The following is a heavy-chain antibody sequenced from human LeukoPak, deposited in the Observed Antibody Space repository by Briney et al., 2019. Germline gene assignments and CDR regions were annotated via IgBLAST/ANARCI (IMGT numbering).Heavy chain of an antibody. CDR3: AKDRLAAHDP. Sequence: PGGSLRLSCAASGFTFSSYAMHWVRQAPGKGLEWVAVISYDGSNKYYADSVKGRFTISRDNSKNTLYLQMNSLRAEDTAVYYCAKDRLAAHDPWGQGTLVTVSS. J-gene: IGHJ5*02. CDR1: GFTFSSYA. V-gene: IGHV3-30*04. CDR2: ISYDGSNK. D-gene: IGHD6-6*01.